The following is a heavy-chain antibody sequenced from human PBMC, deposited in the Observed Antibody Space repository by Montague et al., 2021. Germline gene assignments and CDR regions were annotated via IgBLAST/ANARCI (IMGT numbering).Heavy chain of an antibody. CDR1: GYNFISYW. V-gene: IGHV5-51*01. D-gene: IGHD3-9*01. CDR2: IYLGGSET. J-gene: IGHJ3*02. Sequence: QSGAEVKKPGESLKISCKGSGYNFISYWIGWVRQMPGKGLEWMGTIYLGGSETKYSPSFQGQVIMSVDKSMNTAYLQWNTLKASDTAMYYCARRPLFDLLTGKFHGAFDIWGQGTLVTVSP. CDR3: ARRPLFDLLTGKFHGAFDI.